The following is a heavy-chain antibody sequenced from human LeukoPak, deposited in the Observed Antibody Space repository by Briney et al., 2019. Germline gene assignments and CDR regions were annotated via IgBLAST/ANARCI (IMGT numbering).Heavy chain of an antibody. CDR3: AKVLSPRLLTTNLDS. J-gene: IGHJ4*02. CDR2: ISDSGERT. CDR1: GFIFDNYA. V-gene: IGHV3-23*01. D-gene: IGHD4-11*01. Sequence: GGSLRLSCAGSGFIFDNYAMVWVRQAPGEGLEWVSGISDSGERTSYSDSAEGRFTISRDNVKNTLYLQMTSLRAEDTAVYYCAKVLSPRLLTTNLDSWGQGALVTVS.